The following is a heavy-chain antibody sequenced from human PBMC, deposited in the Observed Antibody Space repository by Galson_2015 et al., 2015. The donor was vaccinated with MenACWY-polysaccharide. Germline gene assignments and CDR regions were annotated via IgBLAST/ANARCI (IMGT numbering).Heavy chain of an antibody. D-gene: IGHD2-2*01. CDR3: AREGSRIVFHAFDI. CDR2: IQYDGSNK. CDR1: GSRFSNSG. Sequence: SLRLACEASGSRFSNSGMHWVRQAPGMGLEWVAVIQYDGSNKVYADSVKGRFTISRDNSKNTVFLEMNTLGVEDTAVYYCAREGSRIVFHAFDIWGQGTMVTVSS. J-gene: IGHJ3*02. V-gene: IGHV3-33*01.